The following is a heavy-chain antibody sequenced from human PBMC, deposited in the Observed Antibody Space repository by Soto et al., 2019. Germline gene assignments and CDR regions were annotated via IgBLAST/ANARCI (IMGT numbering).Heavy chain of an antibody. J-gene: IGHJ4*02. CDR3: AKAPPYSSSWYVFDY. CDR2: ISGSGGST. Sequence: ASLRLSCAASGLTFSSYAMSWVRQAPGKGLEWVSAISGSGGSTYYADSVKGRFTISRDNSKNTLYLQMNSLRAEDTAVYYCAKAPPYSSSWYVFDYWGQGTLVTVSS. D-gene: IGHD6-13*01. CDR1: GLTFSSYA. V-gene: IGHV3-23*01.